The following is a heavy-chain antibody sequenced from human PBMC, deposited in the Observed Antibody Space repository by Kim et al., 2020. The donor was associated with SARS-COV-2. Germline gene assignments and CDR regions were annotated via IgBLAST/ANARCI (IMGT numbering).Heavy chain of an antibody. Sequence: GSLRLSCAASGFMFSAYYMKWIRQTPGKGLEWVSYISSSGDSVYYADSVKGRFTISRDNAKNSLYLQMNSLRADDTAVYYCARIYDGGDYWGQGTLVTV. CDR1: GFMFSAYY. D-gene: IGHD5-12*01. CDR3: ARIYDGGDY. J-gene: IGHJ4*02. V-gene: IGHV3-11*01. CDR2: ISSSGDSV.